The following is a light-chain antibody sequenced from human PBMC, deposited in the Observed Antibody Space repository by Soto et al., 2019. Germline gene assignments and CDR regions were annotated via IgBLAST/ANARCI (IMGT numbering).Light chain of an antibody. CDR1: QGISSY. CDR2: AAS. V-gene: IGKV1-9*01. Sequence: DIQLTQSPSFLSASVGDRVTITCRASQGISSYLAWYQQKPGKAPKLLIYAASTLQSGVPSRFSGSGSGTEFTITISSRQPEDFATYYCQQLNSYPRTFGGGTKVEIK. J-gene: IGKJ4*01. CDR3: QQLNSYPRT.